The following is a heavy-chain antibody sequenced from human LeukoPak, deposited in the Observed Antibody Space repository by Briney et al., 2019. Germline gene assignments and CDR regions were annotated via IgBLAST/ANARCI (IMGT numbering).Heavy chain of an antibody. V-gene: IGHV4-59*01. CDR2: IYYSGST. D-gene: IGHD3-3*01. CDR3: ARGHYDLWSGPPRIWFDP. J-gene: IGHJ5*02. CDR1: GGSIRSYY. Sequence: PSETLCLTCTVSGGSIRSYYWSWIRQPPGKGLEWIGYIYYSGSTNYNPSLKSRVTISVDTSKNQFSLKLSSVTAADTAVYYCARGHYDLWSGPPRIWFDPWGQGTLVTVSS.